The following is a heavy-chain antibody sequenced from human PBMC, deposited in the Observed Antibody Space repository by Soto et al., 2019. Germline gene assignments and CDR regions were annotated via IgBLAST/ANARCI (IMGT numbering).Heavy chain of an antibody. CDR3: ARGGPSRAGTNY. CDR1: GYTFTRYH. J-gene: IGHJ4*02. CDR2: INPSGGNT. D-gene: IGHD6-19*01. Sequence: QVQLVQSGAEVKKPGASVKVSCKASGYTFTRYHIHWVRQAPGQGLEWMGIINPSGGNTSYAQKFQGRVTMTRDTSTSTVYMEMSSLRSEDTAVYYCARGGPSRAGTNYWGQGTLVTVSS. V-gene: IGHV1-46*01.